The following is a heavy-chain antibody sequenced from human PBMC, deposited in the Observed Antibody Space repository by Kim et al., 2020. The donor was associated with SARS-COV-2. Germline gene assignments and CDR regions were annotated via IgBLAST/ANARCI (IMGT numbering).Heavy chain of an antibody. CDR3: ARVSSITIFGVVANDY. CDR2: IIPILGIA. Sequence: SVKVSCKASGGTFSSYAISWVRQAPGQGLEWMGRIIPILGIANYAQKFQGRVTITADKSTSTAYMELSSLRSEDTAVYYCARVSSITIFGVVANDYWGQ. V-gene: IGHV1-69*04. J-gene: IGHJ4*02. CDR1: GGTFSSYA. D-gene: IGHD3-3*01.